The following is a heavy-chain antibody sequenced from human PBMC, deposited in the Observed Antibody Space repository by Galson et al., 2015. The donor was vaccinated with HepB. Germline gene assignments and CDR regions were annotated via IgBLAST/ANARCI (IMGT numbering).Heavy chain of an antibody. Sequence: SVKVSCKASGGPFSTYIISWVRQAPGQGLEWMGEIIPIPDIANYAEDFQGRATITADESTSTAYMELSSLRFEDTAVYYCARGGPYYDFWSGYVPAEDRDASDIWGQGTMVTVSS. V-gene: IGHV1-69*10. CDR2: IIPIPDIA. CDR3: ARGGPYYDFWSGYVPAEDRDASDI. J-gene: IGHJ3*02. CDR1: GGPFSTYI. D-gene: IGHD3-3*01.